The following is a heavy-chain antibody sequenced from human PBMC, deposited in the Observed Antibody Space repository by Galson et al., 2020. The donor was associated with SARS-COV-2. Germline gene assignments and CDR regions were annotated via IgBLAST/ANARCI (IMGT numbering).Heavy chain of an antibody. V-gene: IGHV4-30-2*01. CDR3: ARSTYDIVGPSWFDP. Sequence: SETLSLTCAVSGGSISSGGYSWSWIRQPPGKGLEWIGYIYHSGSTYYNPSLKSRVTISVDRSKNQFSLKRSSVTAADTAVYYCARSTYDIVGPSWFDPWGQGTLVTVAS. CDR1: GGSISSGGYS. D-gene: IGHD3-9*01. J-gene: IGHJ5*02. CDR2: IYHSGST.